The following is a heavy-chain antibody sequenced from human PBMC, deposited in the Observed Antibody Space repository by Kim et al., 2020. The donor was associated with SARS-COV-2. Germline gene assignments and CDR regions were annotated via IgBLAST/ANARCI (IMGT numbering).Heavy chain of an antibody. V-gene: IGHV1-18*01. Sequence: AQKLQGRVTMTTDPSTSTAYMELRSLRSDDTAVYYCARVPSIQLWWDFDYWGQGTLVTVSS. D-gene: IGHD5-18*01. J-gene: IGHJ4*02. CDR3: ARVPSIQLWWDFDY.